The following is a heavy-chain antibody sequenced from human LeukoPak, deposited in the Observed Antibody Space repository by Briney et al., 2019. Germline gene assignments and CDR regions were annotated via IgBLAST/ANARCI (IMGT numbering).Heavy chain of an antibody. CDR3: ARVPAPEQQLVFDY. D-gene: IGHD6-13*01. V-gene: IGHV3-21*01. CDR1: GFTFSSYS. Sequence: GGSLRLSCAASGFTFSSYSMNWVRQAPGKGLEWVSSISSSSSYIYYADSVKGRFTISRDNAKNSLCLQMNSLRAEDTAVYYCARVPAPEQQLVFDYWGQGTLVTVSS. J-gene: IGHJ4*02. CDR2: ISSSSSYI.